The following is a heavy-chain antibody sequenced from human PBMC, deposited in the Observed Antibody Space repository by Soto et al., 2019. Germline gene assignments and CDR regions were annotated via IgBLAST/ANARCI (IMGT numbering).Heavy chain of an antibody. J-gene: IGHJ6*02. CDR2: MNPNSGNT. CDR1: GYTFTSYD. V-gene: IGHV1-8*01. D-gene: IGHD2-21*02. Sequence: GASVKVSCKASGYTFTSYDINWVRQATGQGLEWMGWMNPNSGNTGYAQRFQGRVTMTRNTSISTAYMELSSLRSEDTAVYYCARGGDCGGDCFNPSGYYYYYGMDVWGQGTTVTVSS. CDR3: ARGGDCGGDCFNPSGYYYYYGMDV.